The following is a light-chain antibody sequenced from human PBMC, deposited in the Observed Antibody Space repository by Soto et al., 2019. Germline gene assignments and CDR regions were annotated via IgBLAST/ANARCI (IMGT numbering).Light chain of an antibody. Sequence: QSVLTQPPSVSGAPGQRVSISCTGSSTNIGAGYGVHWYQQRPGTAPKLLIVGNTIRPSGVPDRFSASTSGNTASLTISGLQAQDESDYYCSSYTTSSTLVFGGGTKVTVL. CDR3: SSYTTSSTLV. J-gene: IGLJ3*02. V-gene: IGLV1-40*01. CDR1: STNIGAGYG. CDR2: GNT.